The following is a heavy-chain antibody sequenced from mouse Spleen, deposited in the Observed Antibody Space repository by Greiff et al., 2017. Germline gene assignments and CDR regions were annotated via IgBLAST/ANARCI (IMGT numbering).Heavy chain of an antibody. Sequence: EVQRVESGGGLVKLGGSLKLSCAASGFTFSSYAMSWVRQTPEKRLEWVATISSGGGNTYYPDSVKGRFTISRDNAKNTLYLQMSSLKSEDTAMYYCARYYGSSLDYWGQGTTLTVSS. CDR3: ARYYGSSLDY. CDR1: GFTFSSYA. D-gene: IGHD1-1*01. V-gene: IGHV5-9-3*01. J-gene: IGHJ2*01. CDR2: ISSGGGNT.